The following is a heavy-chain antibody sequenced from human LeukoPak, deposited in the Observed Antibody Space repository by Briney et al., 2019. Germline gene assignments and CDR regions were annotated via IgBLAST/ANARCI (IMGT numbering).Heavy chain of an antibody. CDR1: GFTFSSYG. J-gene: IGHJ4*01. CDR2: IWYDGSNK. D-gene: IGHD6-19*01. Sequence: PGGSLRLSCAASGFTFSSYGMHWVRQAPGKGLEWVAVIWYDGSNKYYANSVKGRFTISRDNSKNTLYLQMNSLRAEDTAVYYCAKVFWVAVAGTDLYYFDYWGQGTLVTVSS. CDR3: AKVFWVAVAGTDLYYFDY. V-gene: IGHV3-33*06.